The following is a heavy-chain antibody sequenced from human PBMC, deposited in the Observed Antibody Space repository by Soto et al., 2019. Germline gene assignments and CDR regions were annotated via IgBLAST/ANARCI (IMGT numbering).Heavy chain of an antibody. CDR1: GYTFTSYY. D-gene: IGHD2-15*01. CDR2: INPSGGST. J-gene: IGHJ3*02. Sequence: ASVKVSCKASGYTFTSYYMHWVRQAPGQGLEWMGIINPSGGSTSYAQKFQGRVTMTRDTSTSTVYMELSSLRSEDTAVYYCARDWVDIVVVVAPGAIDISGQATMVSVSS. V-gene: IGHV1-46*03. CDR3: ARDWVDIVVVVAPGAIDI.